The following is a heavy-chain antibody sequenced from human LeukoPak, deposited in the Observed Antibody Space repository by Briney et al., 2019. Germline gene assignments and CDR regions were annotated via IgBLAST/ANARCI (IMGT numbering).Heavy chain of an antibody. CDR2: INRDGSRT. V-gene: IGHV3-74*01. J-gene: IGHJ3*02. D-gene: IGHD2-15*01. CDR1: GFTFSNHW. Sequence: GGSLRLSCAASGFTFSNHWMHWVRQAPGKGLMWVSRINRDGSRTDYADSVKGRFTISRDNAKNSLYLQMNSLRAEDTAVYYCARDTSWSIVVVVAATNNDAFDIWGQGTMVTVSS. CDR3: ARDTSWSIVVVVAATNNDAFDI.